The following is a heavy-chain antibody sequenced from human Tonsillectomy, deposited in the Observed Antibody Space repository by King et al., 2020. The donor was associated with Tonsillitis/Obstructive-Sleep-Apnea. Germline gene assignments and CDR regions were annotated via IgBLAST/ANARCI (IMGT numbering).Heavy chain of an antibody. CDR2: IYYSGST. CDR3: ARQGSLDY. Sequence: LPLQESGPGLVKPSETLSLTCTVSGGSVSSSNYYWGWIRQPPGKGLEWIGSIYYSGSTYYNPSLKSRVTIYVDTSKNQFSLKMTSVTAADTAVYYCARQGSLDYWGQGTLVTVAS. J-gene: IGHJ4*02. V-gene: IGHV4-39*01. CDR1: GGSVSSSNYY.